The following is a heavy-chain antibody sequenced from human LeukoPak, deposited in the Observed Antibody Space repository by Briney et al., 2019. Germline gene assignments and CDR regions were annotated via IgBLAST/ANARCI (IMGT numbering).Heavy chain of an antibody. D-gene: IGHD3-9*01. V-gene: IGHV1-46*01. CDR3: AKVGVVRYFDWLLLGAFDI. CDR1: GYTFTSYY. Sequence: GASVKVSCKASGYTFTSYYMHWVRQAPGQGLEWMGIINPSGGSTSYAQKFQGRVTMTRDMSTSTVYMELSSLRAEDTALYYCAKVGVVRYFDWLLLGAFDIWGQGTMVTVSS. CDR2: INPSGGST. J-gene: IGHJ3*02.